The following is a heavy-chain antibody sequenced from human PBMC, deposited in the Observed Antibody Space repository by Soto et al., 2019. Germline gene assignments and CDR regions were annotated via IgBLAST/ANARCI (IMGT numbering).Heavy chain of an antibody. V-gene: IGHV3-21*01. J-gene: IGHJ4*02. D-gene: IGHD6-13*01. CDR3: ARSISSWTNYFDY. CDR1: GFTFSSYS. Sequence: EVQLVESGGGLVKPGGSLRLSCAASGFTFSSYSMNWVRQAPGKGLEWVSSISSSSSYIYYADSVKGRFTISRDNAKNSLYLQMNSLRAEDTAVYYCARSISSWTNYFDYWGQGTLVTVSS. CDR2: ISSSSSYI.